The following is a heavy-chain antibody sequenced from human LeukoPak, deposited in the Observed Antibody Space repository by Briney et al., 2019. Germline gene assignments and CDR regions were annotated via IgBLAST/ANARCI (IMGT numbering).Heavy chain of an antibody. CDR1: GYSFATYW. Sequence: GESLKISCKASGYSFATYWIGWVRQMPGKGLEWMGIIFPAASDTRYSPSFQGQVTISADKSTTTAYLQWRSLKASDTAMYYCARPTYADHLDDNWGQGTLVTVSS. J-gene: IGHJ4*02. V-gene: IGHV5-51*01. D-gene: IGHD4-17*01. CDR3: ARPTYADHLDDN. CDR2: IFPAASDT.